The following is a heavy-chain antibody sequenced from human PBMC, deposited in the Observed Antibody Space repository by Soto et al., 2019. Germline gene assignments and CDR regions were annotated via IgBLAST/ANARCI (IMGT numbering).Heavy chain of an antibody. CDR3: ARDPLNYDILTGYYIGMRYSSYSMDV. CDR2: ISNDGSST. Sequence: GGALGLSCAAPGVTSGSYWIYWVRQGPGKGLVGVSRISNDGSSTNYADSVKGRFTISRDNSKNTLYLQMNSLRAEDTAVYYCARDPLNYDILTGYYIGMRYSSYSMDVWGTGTTVTVSS. CDR1: GVTSGSYW. D-gene: IGHD3-9*01. J-gene: IGHJ6*03. V-gene: IGHV3-74*01.